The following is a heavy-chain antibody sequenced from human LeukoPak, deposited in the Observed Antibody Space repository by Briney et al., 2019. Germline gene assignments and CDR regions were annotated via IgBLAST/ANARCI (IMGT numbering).Heavy chain of an antibody. J-gene: IGHJ4*02. CDR3: ARGVRELRYFDWLFN. CDR1: GGTFSSYA. CDR2: IIPIFGTA. V-gene: IGHV1-69*13. D-gene: IGHD3-9*01. Sequence: SVKVSCKASGGTFSSYAISWVRQAPGQGLEWMGGIIPIFGTANYAQKFQGRVTITADESTSTAYMELSSLRAEDTAVYSCARGVRELRYFDWLFNWGQGTLVTVSS.